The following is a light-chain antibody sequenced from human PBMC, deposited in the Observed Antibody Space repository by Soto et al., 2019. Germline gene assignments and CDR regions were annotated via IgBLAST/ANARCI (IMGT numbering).Light chain of an antibody. CDR3: AAWDASLNGWV. V-gene: IGLV1-44*01. CDR2: SNN. CDR1: SSNIGSNT. Sequence: QSVLTQPPSASGTPGQRVTISCSGSSSNIGSNTVNWYQQLPGTAPKLLIYSNNHRPSGVPDRFSGSKSGNSASLAISGLQSEDEADYYCAAWDASLNGWVFGGGTKLTVL. J-gene: IGLJ3*02.